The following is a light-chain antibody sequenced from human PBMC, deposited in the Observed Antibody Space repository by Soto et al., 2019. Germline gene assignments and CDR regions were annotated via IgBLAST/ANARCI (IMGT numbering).Light chain of an antibody. V-gene: IGKV1-9*01. CDR3: QQYTNTNNPWM. J-gene: IGKJ1*01. Sequence: IQLTQSPSSLSASVGDRVTLTCRASQGISSYLAWYQQKPGKAPKLLTYVTSTLQTGVPSRFSGSGSGTDFTLIISGLQPDDSATYYCQQYTNTNNPWMFGQGTKVDIK. CDR1: QGISSY. CDR2: VTS.